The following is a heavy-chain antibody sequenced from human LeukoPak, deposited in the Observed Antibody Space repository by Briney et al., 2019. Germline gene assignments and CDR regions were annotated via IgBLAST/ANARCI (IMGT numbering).Heavy chain of an antibody. CDR1: GGSISSYY. D-gene: IGHD6-13*01. J-gene: IGHJ5*02. CDR3: ARSSPPGIAAAVPRWFDP. V-gene: IGHV4-34*01. Sequence: PSETLSLTCTVSGGSISSYYWSWIRQPPGKGLEWIGEINHSGSTNYNPSLKSRVTISVDTSKNQFSLKLSSVTAADTAVYYCARSSPPGIAAAVPRWFDPWGQGTLVTVSS. CDR2: INHSGST.